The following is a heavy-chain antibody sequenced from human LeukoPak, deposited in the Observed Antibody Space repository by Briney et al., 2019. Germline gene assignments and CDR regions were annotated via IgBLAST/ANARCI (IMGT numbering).Heavy chain of an antibody. D-gene: IGHD5/OR15-5a*01. CDR3: ARVYAGDAFDI. V-gene: IGHV4-59*01. CDR2: IYYSGST. J-gene: IGHJ3*02. Sequence: SETLSLTCTVSGGSISSYYCSWIRQPPGKGLEWIGYIYYSGSTNYNPSLKSRVTISVDTSKNQFSLKLSSVTAADTAVYYCARVYAGDAFDIWGQGTMVTVSS. CDR1: GGSISSYY.